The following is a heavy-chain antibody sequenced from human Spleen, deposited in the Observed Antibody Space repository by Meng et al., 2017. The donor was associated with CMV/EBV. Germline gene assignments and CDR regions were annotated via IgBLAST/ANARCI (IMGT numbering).Heavy chain of an antibody. CDR2: INPKSGDT. Sequence: ASVKVSCKASGYTFTDYYILWVRQAPGQGLEWMGWINPKSGDTNFAQKFQGRVTMTRDTSISTAYMDLSGLKFDDTAVYYCARMSYSVSWYEAFDFWGQGTRVTVSS. CDR1: GYTFTDYY. D-gene: IGHD6-13*01. V-gene: IGHV1-2*02. J-gene: IGHJ3*01. CDR3: ARMSYSVSWYEAFDF.